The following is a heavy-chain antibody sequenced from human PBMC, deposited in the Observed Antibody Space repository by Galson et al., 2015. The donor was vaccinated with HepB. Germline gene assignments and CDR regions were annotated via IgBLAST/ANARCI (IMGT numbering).Heavy chain of an antibody. CDR3: ATREPGHSRVGYYYYHYMDV. CDR2: INPNSGGT. Sequence: SVKVSCKASGYTFTGYYMHWVRQAPGQGLEWMGWINPNSGGTNYAQKFQGRVTMTEDTSTDTAYMELSSLRSEDTAVYYCATREPGHSRVGYYYYHYMDVWGKGTTGTVSS. V-gene: IGHV1-2*02. J-gene: IGHJ6*03. CDR1: GYTFTGYY.